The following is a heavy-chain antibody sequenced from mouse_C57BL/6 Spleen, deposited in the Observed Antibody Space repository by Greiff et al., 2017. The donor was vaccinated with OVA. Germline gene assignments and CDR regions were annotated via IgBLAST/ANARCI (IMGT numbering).Heavy chain of an antibody. J-gene: IGHJ4*01. D-gene: IGHD2-12*01. CDR3: ARNSDYSPYYAMDY. V-gene: IGHV2-9-1*01. CDR2: IWTGGGT. CDR1: GFSFTSYA. Sequence: VMLVESGPGLVAPSQSLSITCTVSGFSFTSYAISWVRQPPGKGLEWLGVIWTGGGTNYNSALKSRLSISKDNSKSQVFLKMNSLQTDDTARYYCARNSDYSPYYAMDYWGQGTSVTVSS.